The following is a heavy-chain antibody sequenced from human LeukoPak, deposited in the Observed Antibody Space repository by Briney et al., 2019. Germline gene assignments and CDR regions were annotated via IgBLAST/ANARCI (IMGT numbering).Heavy chain of an antibody. V-gene: IGHV4-34*01. D-gene: IGHD3-9*01. J-gene: IGHJ3*02. CDR2: INHSGST. Sequence: PSETLSLTCAVYGGSFSGYYWSWIRQPPGKGLEWIGEINHSGSTNYNPSLKSRVTISVDTSKNQFSLKLSSVTAADTAVYYCARDKEDYDILTGYSVEGAFDIWGQGTMVTVSS. CDR3: ARDKEDYDILTGYSVEGAFDI. CDR1: GGSFSGYY.